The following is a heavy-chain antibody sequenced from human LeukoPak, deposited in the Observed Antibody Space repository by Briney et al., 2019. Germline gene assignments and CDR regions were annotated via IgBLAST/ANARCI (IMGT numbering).Heavy chain of an antibody. J-gene: IGHJ4*01. CDR3: ARDGTAAGLYFDL. CDR1: GFTFDDYG. D-gene: IGHD6-13*01. Sequence: QPGGSLRLSCAASGFTFDDYGMSWVRQAPGKGLEWVASIKQDGGEKSYVDSVKGRFTISRDNAKNSLYLQMSSLRAEDTAVYYCARDGTAAGLYFDLWGQGTLVTVSS. V-gene: IGHV3-7*01. CDR2: IKQDGGEK.